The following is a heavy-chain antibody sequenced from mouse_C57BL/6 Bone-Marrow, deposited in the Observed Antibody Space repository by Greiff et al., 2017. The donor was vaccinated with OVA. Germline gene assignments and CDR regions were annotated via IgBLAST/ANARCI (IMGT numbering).Heavy chain of an antibody. CDR3: ARGGDYDRGGPFAY. D-gene: IGHD2-4*01. CDR2: IHPNSGST. CDR1: GYTFTSYW. V-gene: IGHV1-64*01. Sequence: QVQLQQPGAELVKPGASVKLSCKASGYTFTSYWMHWVKQRPGQGLEWIGMIHPNSGSTNYNEKFKSKATLTVDKSSSTAYMQLSSLTSEGSAVYYCARGGDYDRGGPFAYWGQGTLVTVSA. J-gene: IGHJ3*01.